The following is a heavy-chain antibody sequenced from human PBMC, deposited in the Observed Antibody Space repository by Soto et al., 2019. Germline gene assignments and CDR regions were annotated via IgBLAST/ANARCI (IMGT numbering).Heavy chain of an antibody. J-gene: IGHJ1*01. CDR1: GFTFSAYW. Sequence: GGSLRLSCSVSGFTFSAYWMHWVRQVPGKGLTWVSRISDDGSTATYADSVKGRFVISRDNAKNSRYLEMNTLRADDSGLYYCARGPRVSSTGRGEHWGRGSLVTVSS. D-gene: IGHD1-1*01. CDR3: ARGPRVSSTGRGEH. V-gene: IGHV3-74*01. CDR2: ISDDGSTA.